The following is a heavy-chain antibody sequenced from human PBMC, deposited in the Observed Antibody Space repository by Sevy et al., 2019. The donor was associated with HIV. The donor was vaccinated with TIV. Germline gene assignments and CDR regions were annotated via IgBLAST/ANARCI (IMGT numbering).Heavy chain of an antibody. Sequence: ASVKVSCKASGYTFTSYYMHWVRQAPGQGLEWMGIINPSGGSTSYAQKFQGRVTMTRDTSTSTVYMELSSLRSEETAVYYCARDGFVPAARYRGNDAFDIWGQGTMVTVSS. J-gene: IGHJ3*02. D-gene: IGHD2-2*01. V-gene: IGHV1-46*01. CDR2: INPSGGST. CDR3: ARDGFVPAARYRGNDAFDI. CDR1: GYTFTSYY.